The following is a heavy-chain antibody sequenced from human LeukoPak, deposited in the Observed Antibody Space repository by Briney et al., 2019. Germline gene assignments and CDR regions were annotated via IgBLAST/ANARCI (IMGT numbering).Heavy chain of an antibody. CDR3: ARDVGIRAFDI. D-gene: IGHD7-27*01. J-gene: IGHJ3*02. CDR2: IYVGGNT. CDR1: EFNVSSHY. Sequence: GGSLRLSCAASEFNVSSHYMSWVRQAPGKGLEWVSIIYVGGNTYYADPVKGRFTISRDNSKNTLYLQMHSLRAEDTAVYYCARDVGIRAFDIWGPGTMVIVS. V-gene: IGHV3-53*01.